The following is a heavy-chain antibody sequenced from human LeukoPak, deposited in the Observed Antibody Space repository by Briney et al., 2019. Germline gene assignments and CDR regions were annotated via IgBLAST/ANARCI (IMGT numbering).Heavy chain of an antibody. J-gene: IGHJ4*02. V-gene: IGHV3-23*01. CDR1: GFSISSYA. CDR2: ISGSGGST. D-gene: IGHD6-13*01. Sequence: GGSLRLSCAASGFSISSYAMSWVRQAPGKGLVWVSAISGSGGSTYYAESVKGRFTISRDNSKNTLYLQMNSLRAEDTAVYYCARDSAAAGTEFDYWGQGTLVTVSS. CDR3: ARDSAAAGTEFDY.